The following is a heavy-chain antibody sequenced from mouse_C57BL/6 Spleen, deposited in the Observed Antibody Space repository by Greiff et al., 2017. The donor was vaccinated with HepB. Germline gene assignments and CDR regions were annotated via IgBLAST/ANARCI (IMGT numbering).Heavy chain of an antibody. CDR3: ARFYDGYSRYAMDY. V-gene: IGHV1-20*01. CDR1: GYSFTGYF. CDR2: INPYNGDT. Sequence: VQLKESGPELVKPGDSVKISCKASGYSFTGYFMNWVMQSHGKSLEWIGRINPYNGDTFYNQKFKGKATLTVDKSSSTAHMELRSLTSEDSAVYYCARFYDGYSRYAMDYWGQGTSVTVSS. J-gene: IGHJ4*01. D-gene: IGHD2-3*01.